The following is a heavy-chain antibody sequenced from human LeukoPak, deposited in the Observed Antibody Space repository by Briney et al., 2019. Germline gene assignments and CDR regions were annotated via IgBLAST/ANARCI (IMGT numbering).Heavy chain of an antibody. CDR2: INPSGGST. CDR1: GYTFTSYY. D-gene: IGHD2-2*01. J-gene: IGHJ4*02. CDR3: ARGQDIVVVPAAYDFWSGPDFDY. Sequence: ASVKVSCKASGYTFTSYYMHWVRQAPGQGLEWMGIINPSGGSTSYAQKFQGRVTMTRDTSTSTVYMELSSLRSEDTAVYYCARGQDIVVVPAAYDFWSGPDFDYWGQGTLVTVSS. V-gene: IGHV1-46*01.